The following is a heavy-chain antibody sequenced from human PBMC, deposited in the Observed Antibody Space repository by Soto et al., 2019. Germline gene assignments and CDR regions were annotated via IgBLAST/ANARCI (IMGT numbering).Heavy chain of an antibody. CDR1: GGSISAYY. J-gene: IGHJ6*02. CDR3: ARDAPYYQQYYYNMEV. Sequence: QVQLQESGPGLVKPSETLSLTCSVSGGSISAYYWSWIRQSAGEGLEWIGRVYDGGRTNYNPSLKSRVTMAVDTSRNQISLKLTSVTAADTAVYYCARDAPYYQQYYYNMEVWGQGTTVTVYS. V-gene: IGHV4-4*07. CDR2: VYDGGRT. D-gene: IGHD3-10*01.